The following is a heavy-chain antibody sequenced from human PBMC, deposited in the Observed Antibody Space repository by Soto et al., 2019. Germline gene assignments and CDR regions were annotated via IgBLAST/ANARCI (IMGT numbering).Heavy chain of an antibody. D-gene: IGHD6-19*01. J-gene: IGHJ3*02. Sequence: ASVKVSCKASGYTFTSNGISWVRQAPGQGLEWMGWISAYNGNTNYAQKLQGRVTMTTDTSTSTAYMELRSLRSDDTAVYYCARGGGYSSGWTWIDAFDIWGQGTMVTVSS. CDR3: ARGGGYSSGWTWIDAFDI. V-gene: IGHV1-18*01. CDR1: GYTFTSNG. CDR2: ISAYNGNT.